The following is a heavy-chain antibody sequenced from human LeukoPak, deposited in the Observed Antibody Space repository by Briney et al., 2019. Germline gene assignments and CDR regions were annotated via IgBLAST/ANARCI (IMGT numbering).Heavy chain of an antibody. J-gene: IGHJ3*02. V-gene: IGHV1-2*02. CDR3: ARGIAVAGAFDI. D-gene: IGHD6-19*01. Sequence: ASVKVSCKPSGYTFTGHYIHWVRQAPGQGLEWMGWINPNNGGTNYAQKFQGRVTMARDTSVSTAYMELRSLRSDDTAVYYCARGIAVAGAFDIWGQGTMVTVSS. CDR1: GYTFTGHY. CDR2: INPNNGGT.